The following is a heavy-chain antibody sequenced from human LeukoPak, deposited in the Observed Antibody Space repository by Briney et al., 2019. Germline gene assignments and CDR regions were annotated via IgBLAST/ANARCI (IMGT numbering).Heavy chain of an antibody. V-gene: IGHV1-2*02. CDR1: GYTFTGYY. CDR2: INPNSGGT. Sequence: ASVKVSCKASGYTFTGYYIHWVRQAPGQGLEWMGWINPNSGGTNYAQKFQGRVTMTRDTSISTAYMELSRLRPDDTAVYYCARDPYYDFWSGYYTTNYYYYYYMDVWGKGTTVTVSS. J-gene: IGHJ6*03. CDR3: ARDPYYDFWSGYYTTNYYYYYYMDV. D-gene: IGHD3-3*01.